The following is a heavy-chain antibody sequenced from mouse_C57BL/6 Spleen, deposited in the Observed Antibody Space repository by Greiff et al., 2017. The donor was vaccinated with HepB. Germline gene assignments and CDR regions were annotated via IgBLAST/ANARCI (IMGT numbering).Heavy chain of an antibody. Sequence: EVQRVESGGGLVKPGGSLKLSCAASGFTFSSYAMSWVRQTPEKRLEWVATISDGGSYTYYPDNVKGRFTISRDNAKNNLYLQMSHLKSEDTAMYYCARDNYFDYRGQGTTLTVSS. CDR1: GFTFSSYA. J-gene: IGHJ2*01. V-gene: IGHV5-4*01. CDR3: ARDNYFDY. CDR2: ISDGGSYT.